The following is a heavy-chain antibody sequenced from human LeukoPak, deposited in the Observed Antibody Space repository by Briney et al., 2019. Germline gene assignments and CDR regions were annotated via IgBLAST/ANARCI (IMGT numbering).Heavy chain of an antibody. CDR3: ARDRCSSTSCYRYYYYYGMDV. CDR1: GYTFTSYG. V-gene: IGHV1-18*01. J-gene: IGHJ6*02. D-gene: IGHD2-2*01. Sequence: GASVKVSCKASGYTFTSYGISWVRQAPGQGLEWMGWISAYNGNTNYAQKLQGRVTMTTDTSTSTAYMELRSLRSDDTAVYYCARDRCSSTSCYRYYYYYGMDVWGQGTTVTVSS. CDR2: ISAYNGNT.